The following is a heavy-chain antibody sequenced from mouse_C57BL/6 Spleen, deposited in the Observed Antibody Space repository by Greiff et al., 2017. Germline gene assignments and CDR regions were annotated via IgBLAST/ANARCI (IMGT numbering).Heavy chain of an antibody. D-gene: IGHD2-4*01. V-gene: IGHV1-82*01. CDR2: IYPGDGVT. CDR3: AREGGYDYNGAWCAY. CDR1: GYAFSSSW. Sequence: QVQLQQSGPELVKPGASVKISCKASGYAFSSSWMNWVKQRPGKGLEWIGRIYPGDGVTNYNGKFKGKATLTVDTSSSTDYMQLSSLTSEDSAVYFCAREGGYDYNGAWCAYWGQGTLVTVSA. J-gene: IGHJ3*01.